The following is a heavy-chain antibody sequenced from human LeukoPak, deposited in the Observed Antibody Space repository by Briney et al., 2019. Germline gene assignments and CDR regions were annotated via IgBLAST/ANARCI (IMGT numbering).Heavy chain of an antibody. Sequence: SETLSLTCTVSGGSITRYFWSWIRQPPGKGLEWIGYISYTGSTNYNPSLKSRVTMSVDTSKKQLSLRLTSVTAADTAVYYCARRDVYNQGIDYWGQGALVTVSS. CDR3: ARRDVYNQGIDY. CDR1: GGSITRYF. V-gene: IGHV4-59*01. CDR2: ISYTGST. J-gene: IGHJ4*02. D-gene: IGHD5-24*01.